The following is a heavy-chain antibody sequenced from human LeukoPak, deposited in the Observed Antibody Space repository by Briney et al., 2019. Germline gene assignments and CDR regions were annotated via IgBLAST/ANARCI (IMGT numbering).Heavy chain of an antibody. CDR3: ARVVAGTWDAFDI. CDR2: IIPILGIA. D-gene: IGHD6-19*01. J-gene: IGHJ3*02. V-gene: IGHV1-69*04. Sequence: GASVKVSCKASGYTFTGYYMHWVRQAPGQGLEWMGRIIPILGIANYAQKFQGRVTITADKSTSTAYMELSSLRSEDTAVYYCARVVAGTWDAFDIWGQGTMVTVSS. CDR1: GYTFTGYY.